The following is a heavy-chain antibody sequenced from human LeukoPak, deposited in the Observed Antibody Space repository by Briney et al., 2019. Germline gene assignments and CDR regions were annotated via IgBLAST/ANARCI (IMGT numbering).Heavy chain of an antibody. CDR2: ISSSGSTI. J-gene: IGHJ3*02. CDR3: AKVYDPLMLPHDAFDI. CDR1: GFTFSSYE. V-gene: IGHV3-48*03. Sequence: GGSLRLSCAASGFTFSSYEMNWVHQAPGKGLEWVSYISSSGSTIYYADSVKGRFTISRDNAKNSLYLQMNSLRAEDTAVYYCAKVYDPLMLPHDAFDIWGQGTMVTVSS. D-gene: IGHD3-3*01.